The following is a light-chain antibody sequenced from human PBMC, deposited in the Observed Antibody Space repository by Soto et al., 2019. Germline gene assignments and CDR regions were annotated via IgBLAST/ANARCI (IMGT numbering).Light chain of an antibody. V-gene: IGLV6-57*04. CDR1: GASIASNY. J-gene: IGLJ2*01. CDR2: EDN. CDR3: QSYDSSNVV. Sequence: NFMLTQPHSVSESPGKTVTISCTRSGASIASNYVQWYQQRPGSAPTTVIYEDNQRPSGVPDRFSGSIDSSSNSASLTISGLKTEDEADYYCQSYDSSNVVFGGGTKVTVL.